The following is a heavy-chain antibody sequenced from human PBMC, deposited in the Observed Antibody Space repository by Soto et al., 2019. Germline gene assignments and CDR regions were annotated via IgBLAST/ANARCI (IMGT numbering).Heavy chain of an antibody. V-gene: IGHV3-15*07. CDR1: GFTFSNTW. D-gene: IGHD6-25*01. Sequence: EVQLVESGGGLVKPGGSLRLSCAASGFTFSNTWMNWVRQAPGKGLEWVGRIKSKTDGGTTDYAAPVKGRFTISRDDSKNTLYLQMNSLKTEDTAVYYCTTESRGYYYYYGMDVWGQGTTVTVSS. CDR3: TTESRGYYYYYGMDV. J-gene: IGHJ6*02. CDR2: IKSKTDGGTT.